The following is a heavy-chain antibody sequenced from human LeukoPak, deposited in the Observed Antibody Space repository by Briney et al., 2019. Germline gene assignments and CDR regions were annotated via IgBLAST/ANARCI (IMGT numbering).Heavy chain of an antibody. J-gene: IGHJ4*02. V-gene: IGHV4-59*08. CDR2: SYYSGST. CDR1: GASISSYY. CDR3: ARLPGYSYGLDC. Sequence: PSETLSLTCTVSGASISSYYWSWIRQPPGKGLDWIGYSYYSGSTNYNPSLKSRVTISLDTSKNQFSLKLNYVTAADTAVYYCARLPGYSYGLDCWGQGALVTVSS. D-gene: IGHD5-18*01.